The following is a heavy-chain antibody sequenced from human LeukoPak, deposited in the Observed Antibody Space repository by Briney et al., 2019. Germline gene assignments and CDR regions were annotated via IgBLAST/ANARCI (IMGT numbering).Heavy chain of an antibody. J-gene: IGHJ4*02. V-gene: IGHV3-30*18. D-gene: IGHD3-10*01. CDR1: GFTFSSYG. CDR2: ITYDGSNK. CDR3: AKESGLLWFGEPNYYFDY. Sequence: GGSLRLSWAASGFTFSSYGMHWVRQAPGKGLEWVAVITYDGSNKYYADSVKGRFTISRDNSKNTLYLQMNSLRAEDTAVYYCAKESGLLWFGEPNYYFDYWGQGTLVTVSS.